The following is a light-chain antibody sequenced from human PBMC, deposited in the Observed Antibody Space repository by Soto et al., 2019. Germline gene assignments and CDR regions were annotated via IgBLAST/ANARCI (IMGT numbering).Light chain of an antibody. Sequence: IVLTQSPATLSLSPWEGATLSFRASQSVSMYLAWYQQKPGQPPRLLIYGASNRATGIPARFSGSGSGTDFTLTISSLEPEDFAVYYCQQRSNWPLNFGGGTKVDIK. J-gene: IGKJ4*01. CDR1: QSVSMY. V-gene: IGKV3-11*01. CDR3: QQRSNWPLN. CDR2: GAS.